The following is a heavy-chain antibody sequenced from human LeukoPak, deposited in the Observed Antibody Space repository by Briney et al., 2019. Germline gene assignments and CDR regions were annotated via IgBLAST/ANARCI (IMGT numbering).Heavy chain of an antibody. CDR2: INHSGST. J-gene: IGHJ4*02. D-gene: IGHD6-19*01. V-gene: IGHV4-34*01. CDR3: ARGAVVQGTDN. Sequence: KPSETLSLTCAVYGGSFSGYYWSWIRQPPGKGLEWIGEINHSGSTNYNPSLKSRVTISVDTSKNQFSLKLSSVTAADTAVYYCARGAVVQGTDNWGQGTLVTVSS. CDR1: GGSFSGYY.